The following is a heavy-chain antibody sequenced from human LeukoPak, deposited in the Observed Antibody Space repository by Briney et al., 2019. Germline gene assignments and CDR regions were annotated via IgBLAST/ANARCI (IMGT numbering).Heavy chain of an antibody. Sequence: GRSLRLSCAASGFTFSSYAMHWVRQAPGKGLEWVAVISYDGSNKYYADSVKGRFTISRDNSKNTLYLQMNSLRAEVTAVYYCARDQGGTYYYILTGYYSDAFDIWGQGTMVTVSS. CDR3: ARDQGGTYYYILTGYYSDAFDI. J-gene: IGHJ3*02. CDR2: ISYDGSNK. V-gene: IGHV3-30*04. D-gene: IGHD3-9*01. CDR1: GFTFSSYA.